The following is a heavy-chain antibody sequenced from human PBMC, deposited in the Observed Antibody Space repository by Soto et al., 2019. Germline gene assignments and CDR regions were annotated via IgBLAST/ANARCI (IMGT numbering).Heavy chain of an antibody. CDR1: GGSIRGTTYS. J-gene: IGHJ4*02. V-gene: IGHV4-30-2*01. CDR3: ARGQGAAAGHSNFDY. CDR2: IYDSGNT. Sequence: SETLSLTCAVSGGSIRGTTYSWSWIRQPPGKGLEWIGYIYDSGNTYYNPSLKSQFSISVDRSKNQFSLKLSSVTAADTAVYYCARGQGAAAGHSNFDYWGQGALVTVSS. D-gene: IGHD6-13*01.